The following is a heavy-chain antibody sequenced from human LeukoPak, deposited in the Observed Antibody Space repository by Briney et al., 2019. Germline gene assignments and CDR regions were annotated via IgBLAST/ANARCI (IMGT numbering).Heavy chain of an antibody. CDR1: GGPISSFY. D-gene: IGHD6-13*01. Sequence: SETLSLTCTVSGGPISSFYWSWIRQPPGKGLEWIAYIYYSGITNYNPSLKSRATISVDTSKKQFSLKLSSVTAADTAVYYCARVTIAAAGIEGWFDPWGQGTLVTVSS. V-gene: IGHV4-59*01. CDR3: ARVTIAAAGIEGWFDP. CDR2: IYYSGIT. J-gene: IGHJ5*02.